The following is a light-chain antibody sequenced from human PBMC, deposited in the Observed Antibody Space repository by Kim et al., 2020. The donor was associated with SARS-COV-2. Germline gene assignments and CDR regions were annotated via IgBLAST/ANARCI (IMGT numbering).Light chain of an antibody. CDR1: QSLTCNS. Sequence: LSPEERATLLCRASQSLTCNSLAWYQQKPGQTHRLLIYGASSRAPGIPDRFSGSGSGTDFSLTISRLGPEDFAVYYCQQYGSSPRFGRGTKVDIK. J-gene: IGKJ4*01. CDR2: GAS. V-gene: IGKV3-20*01. CDR3: QQYGSSPR.